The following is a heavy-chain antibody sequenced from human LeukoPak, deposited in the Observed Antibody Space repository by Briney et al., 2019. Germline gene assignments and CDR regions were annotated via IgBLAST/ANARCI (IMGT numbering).Heavy chain of an antibody. J-gene: IGHJ4*02. V-gene: IGHV3-48*01. CDR1: GFTFTIFG. CDR2: IDARSGIT. D-gene: IGHD3-10*01. Sequence: AGGSLRLSCAASGFTFTIFGLNWVRQAPGKGPEWVSYIDARSGITYYADSVQGRFTISRDNAKESVFLQMNSLRADDTAVYYCAKWQPSGSYSWGQGTLVTVSS. CDR3: AKWQPSGSYS.